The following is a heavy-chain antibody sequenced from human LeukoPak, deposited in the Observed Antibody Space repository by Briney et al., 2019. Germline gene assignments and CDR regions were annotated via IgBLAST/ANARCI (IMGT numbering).Heavy chain of an antibody. CDR1: GYTLTNYP. J-gene: IGHJ4*02. CDR3: ARGGYSRGQGSPFDY. CDR2: INTNTGNP. Sequence: GASVKVSCKASGYTLTNYPMIWVRQAPGQGLEWMGSINTNTGNPTYAQGFTGRFVFSLDTSVGTTYLQIISLKTEDTAVYYCARGGYSRGQGSPFDYWGQGTLVTVSS. D-gene: IGHD3-22*01. V-gene: IGHV7-4-1*02.